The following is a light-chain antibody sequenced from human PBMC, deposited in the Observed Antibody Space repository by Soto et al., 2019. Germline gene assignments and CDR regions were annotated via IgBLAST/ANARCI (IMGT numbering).Light chain of an antibody. J-gene: IGKJ4*01. CDR2: GAS. CDR3: QQYKNWPLT. V-gene: IGKV3-15*01. Sequence: ETVMTQSPATLSVSPGERVTLSCRASQSVSSNLAWYQQKPDQAPRLLIYGASTRATGIPARFSGSGSGTEFTLTIGSLQSEDFAVYYCQQYKNWPLTFGGGTKVDIK. CDR1: QSVSSN.